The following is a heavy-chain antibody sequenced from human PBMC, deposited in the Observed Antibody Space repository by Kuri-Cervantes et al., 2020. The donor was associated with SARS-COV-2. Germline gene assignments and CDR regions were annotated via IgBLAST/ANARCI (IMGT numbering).Heavy chain of an antibody. V-gene: IGHV1-8*01. Sequence: ASVKVSCKASGYTFTSYDINWVRQATGQGLEWMGWMNPNSGNTGYAQKFQGRVTMTRNTSISTAYMELSSLRSEDTAVYYCARDSRGDLQYIYGMDVWGQGTTVTVSS. CDR3: ARDSRGDLQYIYGMDV. CDR2: MNPNSGNT. J-gene: IGHJ6*02. D-gene: IGHD3-10*01. CDR1: GYTFTSYD.